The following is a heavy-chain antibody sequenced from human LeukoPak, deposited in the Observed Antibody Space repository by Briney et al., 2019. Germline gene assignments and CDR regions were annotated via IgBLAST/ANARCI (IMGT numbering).Heavy chain of an antibody. CDR3: TRGDGRGRSDGAI. D-gene: IGHD5-18*01. CDR1: GFTFSDHW. Sequence: GGSLRLSCGASGFTFSDHWMGWVRQAPENGLEWVAIMNVDGSDKYHLDSVKGRFTISRDNAKNTLYLQMNSLRVEDTALYYCTRGDGRGRSDGAIWGPGTLVTVSS. CDR2: MNVDGSDK. V-gene: IGHV3-7*01. J-gene: IGHJ4*02.